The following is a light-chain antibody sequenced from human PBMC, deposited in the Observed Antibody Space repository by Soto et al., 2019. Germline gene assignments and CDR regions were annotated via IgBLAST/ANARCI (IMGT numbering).Light chain of an antibody. CDR1: QRVSNK. V-gene: IGKV3-15*01. J-gene: IGKJ3*01. CDR2: GAF. CDR3: HQYDNWPPT. Sequence: EIAMTQSPATVSVSPGERATLSCRASQRVSNKLAWYQQKPGQAPRLLIYGAFTRAAGIPARFSGSGSGTQFTLTISSLQSEDFALYYCHQYDNWPPTFGPGTKVDIK.